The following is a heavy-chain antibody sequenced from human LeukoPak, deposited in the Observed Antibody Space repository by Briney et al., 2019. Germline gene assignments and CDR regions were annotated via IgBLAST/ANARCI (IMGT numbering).Heavy chain of an antibody. D-gene: IGHD2-2*01. V-gene: IGHV4-39*01. J-gene: IGHJ6*02. CDR2: ISYCGST. CDR3: VRIYCTSTSCYGDSYYGMDV. Sequence: PSETLSLTCTVSGDSISSSRHSWGWIRQPPGKGLEWIGSISYCGSTYYNPSLKTRVTMSVDTSENQFSLKLSSVTAADSTVYYCVRIYCTSTSCYGDSYYGMDVWGQGTTVTVSS. CDR1: GDSISSSRHS.